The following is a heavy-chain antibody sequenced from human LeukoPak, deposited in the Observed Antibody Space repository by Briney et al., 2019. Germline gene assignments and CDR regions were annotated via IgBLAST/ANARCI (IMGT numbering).Heavy chain of an antibody. D-gene: IGHD3-22*01. CDR1: GGTFSRYA. J-gene: IGHJ4*02. V-gene: IGHV1-69*04. CDR2: IIPILGIA. Sequence: VASVKVSCKASGGTFSRYAISWVRQAPGQGLEWMGRIIPILGIANYAQKFQGRVTITADKSTSTAYMELSSLRSEDTAVYYCAREGGRYYYDSSGYSYWGQGTLVTVSS. CDR3: AREGGRYYYDSSGYSY.